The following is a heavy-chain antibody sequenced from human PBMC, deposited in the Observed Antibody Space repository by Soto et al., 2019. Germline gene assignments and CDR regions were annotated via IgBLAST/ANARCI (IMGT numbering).Heavy chain of an antibody. Sequence: QVQLVESGGGVVQPGRSLRLSCAASGFTFSSYAMHWVRQAPGKGLEWVAVISYDGSNKYYADSVKGRFTISRDNSKNTRYLQMNRLRAEDTAVYYCARDKTGACYYGMDVWGQGTTVTVSS. V-gene: IGHV3-30-3*01. D-gene: IGHD3-9*01. CDR3: ARDKTGACYYGMDV. J-gene: IGHJ6*02. CDR1: GFTFSSYA. CDR2: ISYDGSNK.